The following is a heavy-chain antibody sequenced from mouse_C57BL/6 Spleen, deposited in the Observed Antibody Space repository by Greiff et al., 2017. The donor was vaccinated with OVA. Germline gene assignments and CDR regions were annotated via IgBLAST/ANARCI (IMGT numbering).Heavy chain of an antibody. Sequence: EVQLVESGGGLVKPGGSLKLSCAASGFTFSSYAMSWVRQTPEKRLEWVATISDGGSYTYYPDNVKGRFTISRDNAKNNLYLQRSHLKSEDTAMYYCARDRHYGSSYGWYFDVWGTGTTVTVSS. J-gene: IGHJ1*03. CDR1: GFTFSSYA. CDR3: ARDRHYGSSYGWYFDV. D-gene: IGHD1-1*01. V-gene: IGHV5-4*01. CDR2: ISDGGSYT.